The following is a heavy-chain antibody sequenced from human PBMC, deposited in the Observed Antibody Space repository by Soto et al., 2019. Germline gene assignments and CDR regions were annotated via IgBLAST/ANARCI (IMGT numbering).Heavy chain of an antibody. CDR3: VEEARPHDTFDI. Sequence: GGSLRLSCAASGFTFSRSVVHWVRQGPDKGLEWLAVVSTDGGNKVYADSVKGRFTISRDNSENMLFLQLSSLTSEDTAVYYCVEEARPHDTFDIWGQGTMVTVSS. V-gene: IGHV3-30*18. J-gene: IGHJ3*02. CDR1: GFTFSRSV. CDR2: VSTDGGNK.